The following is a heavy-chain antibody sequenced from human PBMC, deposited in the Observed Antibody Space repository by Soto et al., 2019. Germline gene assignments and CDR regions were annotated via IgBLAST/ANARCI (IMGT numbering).Heavy chain of an antibody. CDR3: ARYYDILTGYGWFDP. Sequence: GASVKVSCKASGYTFTSYGISWVRQDPGQGLEWMGWISAYNGNTNYAQKLQGRVTMTTDTSTSTAYMELRSLRSDDTAVYYCARYYDILTGYGWFDPWGQGTLVTVSS. V-gene: IGHV1-18*01. CDR2: ISAYNGNT. CDR1: GYTFTSYG. D-gene: IGHD3-9*01. J-gene: IGHJ5*02.